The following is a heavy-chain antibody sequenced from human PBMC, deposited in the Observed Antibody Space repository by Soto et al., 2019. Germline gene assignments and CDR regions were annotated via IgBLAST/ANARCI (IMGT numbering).Heavy chain of an antibody. V-gene: IGHV4-31*03. CDR2: IYYSGST. Sequence: SETLSLTCTVSGGSISSGGYYWSWIRQHPGKGLEWIGYIYYSGSTYYNPSLKSRVTISVDTSKNQFSLKLSSVTAADTAVYYCERASSRGYSSSSGRGYYYYGMDVWGQGTTVTVSS. CDR1: GGSISSGGYY. J-gene: IGHJ6*02. D-gene: IGHD6-6*01. CDR3: ERASSRGYSSSSGRGYYYYGMDV.